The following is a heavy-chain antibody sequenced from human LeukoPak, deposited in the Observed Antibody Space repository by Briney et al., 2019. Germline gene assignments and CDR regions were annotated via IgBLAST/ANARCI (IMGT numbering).Heavy chain of an antibody. D-gene: IGHD3-22*01. CDR3: ARSPPEANYYDSSGFDY. J-gene: IGHJ4*02. CDR1: GFTFGSYG. V-gene: IGHV3-30*03. Sequence: PGRSLRLSCAASGFTFGSYGMNWVRQAPGKGLEWVAVISYDGSNKYYADFVKGRFTISRDNAKNSLYLQMNSLRAEDTAVYYCARSPPEANYYDSSGFDYWGQGTLVTVSS. CDR2: ISYDGSNK.